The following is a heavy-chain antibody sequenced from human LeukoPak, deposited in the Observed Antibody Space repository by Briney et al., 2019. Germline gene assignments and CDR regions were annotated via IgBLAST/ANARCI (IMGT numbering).Heavy chain of an antibody. D-gene: IGHD4-17*01. Sequence: SETLSLTCAVYGGSFSGYCWSWIRQPPGKGLEWIGEINHSGSTNYNPSLKSRVTISVDTSKNQFSLKLSSVTAADTAVYYCARHLVGTDSTVTTMFDPWGQGTLVTVSS. V-gene: IGHV4-34*01. CDR2: INHSGST. CDR3: ARHLVGTDSTVTTMFDP. CDR1: GGSFSGYC. J-gene: IGHJ5*02.